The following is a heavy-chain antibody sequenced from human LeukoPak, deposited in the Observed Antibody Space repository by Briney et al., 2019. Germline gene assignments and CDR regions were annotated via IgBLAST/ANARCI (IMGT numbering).Heavy chain of an antibody. V-gene: IGHV4-61*02. CDR3: ARSELNDYFKY. CDR1: GGSISSGSYY. CDR2: IYTSGST. J-gene: IGHJ4*02. Sequence: SETLSLTCTVSGGSISSGSYYWSWIRQPAGKGLEWIGRIYTSGSTNYNPSLKSRVTISVDTSKNQVSLQMTSVTAADTAMYYCARSELNDYFKYWGQGILVTVST. D-gene: IGHD1-7*01.